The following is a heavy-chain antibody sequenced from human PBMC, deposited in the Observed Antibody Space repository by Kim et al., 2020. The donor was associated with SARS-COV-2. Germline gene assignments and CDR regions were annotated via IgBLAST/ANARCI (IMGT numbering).Heavy chain of an antibody. D-gene: IGHD3-10*01. CDR3: AGHERPIAWFAELMGWFDP. J-gene: IGHJ5*02. V-gene: IGHV4-59*08. Sequence: SETLSLTCTVSGGSISSYYWSWIRQPPGKGLEWVGYIYYSGSTNYNPSLKSRATISVDTSKNQFSLKLSSVTAADTAAYYCAGHERPIAWFAELMGWFDP. CDR2: IYYSGST. CDR1: GGSISSYY.